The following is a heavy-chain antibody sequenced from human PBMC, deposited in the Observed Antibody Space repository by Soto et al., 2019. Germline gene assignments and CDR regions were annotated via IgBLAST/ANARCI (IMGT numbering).Heavy chain of an antibody. V-gene: IGHV4-4*02. Sequence: QVLLQESGPGLVKPSGTLSLTCDVSGDSISVNTWWSWVRQTPGKGLEGIGEILHSGSVNYNPSLKSRVTISIDKSKNQVSLRLSSMTAADTALYYCAGLVGRGKFSRLQYWGQGTLVTVSS. CDR2: ILHSGSV. D-gene: IGHD6-6*01. CDR1: GDSISVNTW. J-gene: IGHJ1*01. CDR3: AGLVGRGKFSRLQY.